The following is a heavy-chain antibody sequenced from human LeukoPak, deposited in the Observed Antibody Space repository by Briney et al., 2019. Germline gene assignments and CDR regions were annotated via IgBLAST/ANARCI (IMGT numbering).Heavy chain of an antibody. V-gene: IGHV1-18*01. CDR1: GYTFTNFG. D-gene: IGHD3-22*01. Sequence: ASVKVSCKASGYTFTNFGISWVRQAPGQGLEWMGWITPYNGNTNYAQKLQGRVTLTTDTSTSTAYMELRSLRSDDTAVYYCARGGTYYYDKSGNNWFDPWGQGTLITVSS. J-gene: IGHJ5*02. CDR3: ARGGTYYYDKSGNNWFDP. CDR2: ITPYNGNT.